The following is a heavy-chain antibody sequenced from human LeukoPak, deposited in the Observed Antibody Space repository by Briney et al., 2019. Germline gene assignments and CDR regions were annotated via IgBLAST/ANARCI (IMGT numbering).Heavy chain of an antibody. V-gene: IGHV4-34*01. CDR1: GGPFRGFF. Sequence: SETLSLTCAVSGGPFRGFFWSWIRQAPGKGLEWIAEVSHGGTSNYNPSLKSRITISVDTSKSQFSLKLTSVTAADTAVYYCARGIFYGGRKQYVWFDLWAQGTLVTVPS. CDR2: VSHGGTS. CDR3: ARGIFYGGRKQYVWFDL. D-gene: IGHD2/OR15-2a*01. J-gene: IGHJ5*02.